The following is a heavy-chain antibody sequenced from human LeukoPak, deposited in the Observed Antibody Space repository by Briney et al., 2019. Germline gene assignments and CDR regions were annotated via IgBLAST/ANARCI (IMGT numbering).Heavy chain of an antibody. J-gene: IGHJ4*02. CDR1: GFTFSSYG. V-gene: IGHV3-33*01. D-gene: IGHD3-9*01. CDR3: ARDRGRYYDILTGYYFDY. Sequence: PGGSLRLSCAASGFTFSSYGMHWVRQAPGKGLEWVAVIWYDGSNKYYADSVKGRFTISRDNSKNTLYLQMNSLRAEDTAVYYCARDRGRYYDILTGYYFDYWGQGTLVTLSS. CDR2: IWYDGSNK.